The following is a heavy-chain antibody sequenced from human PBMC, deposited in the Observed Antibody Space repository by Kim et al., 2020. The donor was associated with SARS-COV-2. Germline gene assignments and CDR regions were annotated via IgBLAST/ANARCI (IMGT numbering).Heavy chain of an antibody. CDR1: GFTFSSYA. V-gene: IGHV3-30*04. CDR2: ISYDGSNK. J-gene: IGHJ4*02. CDR3: ARDQEQWLAQYYFDY. Sequence: GGSLRLSCAASGFTFSSYAMHWVRQAPGKGLEWVAVISYDGSNKYYADSVKGRFTISRDNSKNTLYLQMNSLRAEDTAVYYCARDQEQWLAQYYFDYWGQGTLVTVSS. D-gene: IGHD6-19*01.